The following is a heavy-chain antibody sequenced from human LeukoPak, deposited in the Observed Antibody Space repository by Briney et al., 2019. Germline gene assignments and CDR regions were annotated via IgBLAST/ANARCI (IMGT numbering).Heavy chain of an antibody. J-gene: IGHJ6*02. Sequence: GGSLRLSCAASGFTVSSNYMSWVRQAPGKGLEWVSVIYSGGSTYYAVSVKGRFTISRDNSKNTLYLQMNSLRAEDTAVYYCARGLHGDYASYYYGMDVWGQGTTVTVSS. D-gene: IGHD4-17*01. CDR1: GFTVSSNY. CDR2: IYSGGST. CDR3: ARGLHGDYASYYYGMDV. V-gene: IGHV3-66*02.